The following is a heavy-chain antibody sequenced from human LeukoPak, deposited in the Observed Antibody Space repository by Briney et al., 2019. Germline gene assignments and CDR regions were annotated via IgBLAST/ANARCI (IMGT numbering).Heavy chain of an antibody. J-gene: IGHJ4*02. Sequence: GESLKISCKGSGYSFTSNWIGWVRQMPGKGLEWMGIIYVGDPNTRYSPSFQGQVTISAEKSISTAYLQWSSLKASDTAMYYCARVGISNVNWYFDYWGQGTLVTVSS. CDR1: GYSFTSNW. V-gene: IGHV5-51*01. CDR3: ARVGISNVNWYFDY. D-gene: IGHD1-26*01. CDR2: IYVGDPNT.